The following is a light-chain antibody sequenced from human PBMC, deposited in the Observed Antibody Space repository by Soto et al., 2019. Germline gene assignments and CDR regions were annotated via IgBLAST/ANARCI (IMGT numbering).Light chain of an antibody. CDR2: DTS. CDR1: QGIGDT. J-gene: IGKJ1*01. Sequence: EVVMTQSPATLSVSPGEGVTLSCRANQGIGDTLAWYQHKPGQTPRLLIYDTSTRATGVPARFSGSGSGTDFTLTISSLEPEDFAVYYCQQRSNWPRTFGQGTKVDIK. CDR3: QQRSNWPRT. V-gene: IGKV3-11*01.